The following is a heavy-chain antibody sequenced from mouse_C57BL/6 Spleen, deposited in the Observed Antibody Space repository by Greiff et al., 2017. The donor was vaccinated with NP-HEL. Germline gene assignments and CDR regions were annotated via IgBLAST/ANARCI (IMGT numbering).Heavy chain of an antibody. CDR2: LYPGSGST. CDR1: GYTFTSYW. V-gene: IGHV1-55*01. CDR3: ARKGGVYYGSSPGYFDY. J-gene: IGHJ2*01. D-gene: IGHD1-1*01. Sequence: QVQLQQPGAELVKPGASVKMSCKASGYTFTSYWITWVKQRPGQGLEWIGDLYPGSGSTNYNEKFKSKATLTVDTSASTAYMQLSSLTSEDSAVYYCARKGGVYYGSSPGYFDYWGQGTTLTVSS.